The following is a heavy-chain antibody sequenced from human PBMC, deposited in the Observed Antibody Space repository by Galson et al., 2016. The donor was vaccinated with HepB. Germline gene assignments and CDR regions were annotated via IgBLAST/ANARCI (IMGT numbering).Heavy chain of an antibody. CDR1: GFTFSAYA. CDR2: ISDSGANT. Sequence: SLRLSCAASGFTFSAYAMAWARQAPGKGLEWVSGISDSGANTYYADSVRGRFSISRDNSKNTVYLQMNSLRAGDTAVYYCAKDVGSWYLLLSHYFDYWGQGTLVTVSS. V-gene: IGHV3-23*01. J-gene: IGHJ4*02. CDR3: AKDVGSWYLLLSHYFDY. D-gene: IGHD2-15*01.